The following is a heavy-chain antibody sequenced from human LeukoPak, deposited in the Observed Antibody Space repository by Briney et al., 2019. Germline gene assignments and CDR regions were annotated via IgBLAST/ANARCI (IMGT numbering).Heavy chain of an antibody. CDR2: ISYDGSKK. CDR1: GFTFSSYD. CDR3: SKEGSYGDFDH. D-gene: IGHD1-26*01. V-gene: IGHV3-30*18. J-gene: IGHJ4*02. Sequence: GGSLRLSCAASGFTFSSYDMHWVRQAPGKGLEWVAVISYDGSKKYYADSVKGRFTFSRDNSKNTLYLRMNSLRAEDTAVYYCSKEGSYGDFDHWGQGTLVTVSS.